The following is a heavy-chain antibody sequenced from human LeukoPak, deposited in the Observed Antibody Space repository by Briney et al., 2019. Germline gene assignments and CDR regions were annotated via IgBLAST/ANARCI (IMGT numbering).Heavy chain of an antibody. CDR2: IKQDGSEN. Sequence: GGSLRLSCATSGFTFSHYWMTWVRQAPGKGLEWVANIKQDGSENYYVDSVKGRFTISRDNAKNSLFLQMNSLRAEDTAVYYCAKDSGWEAYYYYYMDVWGKGTTVTVSS. CDR3: AKDSGWEAYYYYYMDV. D-gene: IGHD6-19*01. V-gene: IGHV3-7*01. CDR1: GFTFSHYW. J-gene: IGHJ6*03.